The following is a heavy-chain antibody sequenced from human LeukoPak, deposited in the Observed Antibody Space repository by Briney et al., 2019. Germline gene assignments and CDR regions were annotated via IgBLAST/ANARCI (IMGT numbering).Heavy chain of an antibody. CDR1: GYTFTSYG. J-gene: IGHJ5*02. Sequence: ASVKVSCRASGYTFTSYGISWVRQAPGQGLEWMGWISAYNGNTNCAQKLQGRVTMTTDTSTSTAYMELRSLRSDDTAVYYCALYSSGWTPTGFDPWGQGTLVTVSS. D-gene: IGHD6-19*01. CDR2: ISAYNGNT. V-gene: IGHV1-18*01. CDR3: ALYSSGWTPTGFDP.